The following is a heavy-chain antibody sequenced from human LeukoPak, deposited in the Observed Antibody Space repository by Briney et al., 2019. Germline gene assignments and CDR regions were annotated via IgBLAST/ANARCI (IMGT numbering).Heavy chain of an antibody. J-gene: IGHJ6*03. CDR3: AKPKQQLGYYYYYMDV. Sequence: PGGSLRLSCAASGFSFSSYWMSWVRQAPGKGLEWVANIKQDGSEKYYVDSVKGRFTISRDNAKNTLYLQMNSLRAEDTAVYYCAKPKQQLGYYYYYMDVWGKGTTVTVSS. V-gene: IGHV3-7*03. CDR1: GFSFSSYW. D-gene: IGHD6-13*01. CDR2: IKQDGSEK.